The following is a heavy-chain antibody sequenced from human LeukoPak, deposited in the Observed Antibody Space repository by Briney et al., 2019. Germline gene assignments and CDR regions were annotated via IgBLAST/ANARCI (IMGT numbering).Heavy chain of an antibody. CDR2: INHSGGT. J-gene: IGHJ4*02. CDR3: ARDSSYFDY. Sequence: SSETLSLTCAVSGGSFSGNYWSWIRQPPGKGLEWIGEINHSGGTNYNPSLKSRVSISVDTSKNQFSLNLSSVTAADTALYFCARDSSYFDYWGQGTLVTVSS. D-gene: IGHD2-21*01. CDR1: GGSFSGNY. V-gene: IGHV4-34*01.